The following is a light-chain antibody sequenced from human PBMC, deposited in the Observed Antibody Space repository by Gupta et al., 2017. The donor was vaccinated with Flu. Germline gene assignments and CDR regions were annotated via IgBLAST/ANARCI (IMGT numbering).Light chain of an antibody. CDR1: SSDVGGYKY. V-gene: IGLV2-11*01. J-gene: IGLJ3*02. CDR2: DVS. CDR3: CSYAGSYTWV. Sequence: HSALTQPRSVSGSPGQSVTISCTGSSSDVGGYKYVPWYQQNPGKAPKLMIHDVSKRPSGVPDLFSGSKSGNTASLTISGLQAEDEADYYCCSYAGSYTWVFGGGTKLTVL.